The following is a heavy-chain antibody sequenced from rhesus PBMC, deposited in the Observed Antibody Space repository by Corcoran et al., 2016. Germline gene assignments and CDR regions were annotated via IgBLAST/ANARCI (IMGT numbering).Heavy chain of an antibody. V-gene: IGHV4-65*01. CDR1: GGSVSSSNW. J-gene: IGHJ4*01. CDR3: ARSYSGSYSVIDY. CDR2: ISGSSGST. D-gene: IGHD3-16*01. Sequence: QVQLQESGPGLVKPSETLSLTCAVSGGSVSSSNWWSWIRQPPGKGLEWIGYISGSSGSTYYNPSLKSRVTISTDTSKNQFSLKLSSVTAADTAEYYCARSYSGSYSVIDYWGQGVLVTVSS.